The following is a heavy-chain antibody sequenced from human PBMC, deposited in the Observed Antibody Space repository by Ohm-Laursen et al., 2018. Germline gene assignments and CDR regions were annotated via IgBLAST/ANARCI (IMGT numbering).Heavy chain of an antibody. V-gene: IGHV1-46*01. CDR2: INPSGGST. D-gene: IGHD3-16*02. Sequence: ASVKVSCKASGYTFTSYYMHWVRQAPGQGLEWMGIINPSGGSTSYAQKFQGRVTMTRDTSTSTVYMELSSLRSEDTAVYYCARDQDYVWGSYRSPNNYFDYWGQGTLVTVSS. J-gene: IGHJ4*02. CDR3: ARDQDYVWGSYRSPNNYFDY. CDR1: GYTFTSYY.